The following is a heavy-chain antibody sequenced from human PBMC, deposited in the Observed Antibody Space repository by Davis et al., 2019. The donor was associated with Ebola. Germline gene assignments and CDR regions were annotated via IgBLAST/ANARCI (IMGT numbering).Heavy chain of an antibody. D-gene: IGHD2-2*01. CDR3: ARDPPHYCTSTSCHDY. Sequence: GRFTISRDNAKNSLYLRMNSLRAGDTAVYYCARDPPHYCTSTSCHDYWGQGTLVTVPS. V-gene: IGHV3-11*06. J-gene: IGHJ4*02.